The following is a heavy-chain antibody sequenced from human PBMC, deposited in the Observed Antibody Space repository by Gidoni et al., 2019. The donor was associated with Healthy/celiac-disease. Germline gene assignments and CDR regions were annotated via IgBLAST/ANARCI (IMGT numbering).Heavy chain of an antibody. CDR1: GGSISSYY. CDR2: NYYSGST. CDR3: ARGGRSGYYDELDY. J-gene: IGHJ4*02. Sequence: VQLQVSGPGLVKPSETLSLTCTVSGGSISSYYWSWIRQPPGKGLEWIGYNYYSGSTNYNPSLKSRVTISVDTSKNQFSLKLSSVTAADTAVYYCARGGRSGYYDELDYWGQGTLVAVSS. D-gene: IGHD3-3*01. V-gene: IGHV4-59*01.